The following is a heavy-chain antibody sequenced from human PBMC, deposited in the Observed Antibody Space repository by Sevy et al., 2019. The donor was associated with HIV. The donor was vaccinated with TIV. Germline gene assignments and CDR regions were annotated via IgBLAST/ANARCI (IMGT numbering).Heavy chain of an antibody. J-gene: IGHJ4*02. D-gene: IGHD3-10*02. V-gene: IGHV1-24*01. CDR1: GYSLTELS. Sequence: ASVKVSCKVSGYSLTELSMHWVRQAPGKGLEWMGGFDPEDGETIYAQKFQGRVTMTEDTSTDTAYMELSSLRSEDTAVYYCATDPLIPMLGRFDYWGQGTLVTVSS. CDR2: FDPEDGET. CDR3: ATDPLIPMLGRFDY.